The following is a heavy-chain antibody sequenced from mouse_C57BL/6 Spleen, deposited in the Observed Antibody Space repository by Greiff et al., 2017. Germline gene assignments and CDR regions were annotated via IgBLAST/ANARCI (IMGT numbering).Heavy chain of an antibody. Sequence: EVKLMESGGGLVKPGGSLKLSCAASGFTFSSYTMSWVRQTPEKRLEWVATISGGGGNTYYPDSVKGRFTISRDNAKNTLYLQMSSLRSEDTALYYCARQGTTVLYYAMDYWGQGTSVTVSS. CDR2: ISGGGGNT. D-gene: IGHD1-1*01. CDR3: ARQGTTVLYYAMDY. V-gene: IGHV5-9*01. J-gene: IGHJ4*01. CDR1: GFTFSSYT.